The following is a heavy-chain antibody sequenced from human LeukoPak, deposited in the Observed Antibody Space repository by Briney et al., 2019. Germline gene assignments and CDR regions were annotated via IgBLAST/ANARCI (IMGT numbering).Heavy chain of an antibody. Sequence: GGSLRHSCAASGFTFSNYWMTWVRQAPGKGLEWVANINRDGSERYYVDSVKGRFTISRDNAKNSLYLQMNSLRAEDTAVYYCARDAVTYYYDSSGEYFQHWGQGTLVTVSS. D-gene: IGHD3-22*01. CDR1: GFTFSNYW. J-gene: IGHJ1*01. CDR2: INRDGSER. CDR3: ARDAVTYYYDSSGEYFQH. V-gene: IGHV3-7*01.